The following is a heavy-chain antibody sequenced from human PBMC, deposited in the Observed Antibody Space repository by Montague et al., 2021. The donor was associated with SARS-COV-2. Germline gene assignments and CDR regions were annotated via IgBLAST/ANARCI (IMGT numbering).Heavy chain of an antibody. D-gene: IGHD4/OR15-4a*01. CDR1: GFTFRNFG. CDR3: ARDRGAVVRTGGYHDALDM. CDR2: IWNGGSWQ. Sequence: SLRLSCAASGFTFRNFGVHWVRQAAGKGLEWVAHIWNGGSWQYYPDSVKDRFTISRDNSRNTLYLQMTRLRVEDSAMYYCARDRGAVVRTGGYHDALDMWGPGTMVTVSS. J-gene: IGHJ3*02. V-gene: IGHV3-33*01.